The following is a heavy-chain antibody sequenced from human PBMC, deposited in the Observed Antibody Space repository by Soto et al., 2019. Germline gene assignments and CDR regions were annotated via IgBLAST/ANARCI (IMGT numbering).Heavy chain of an antibody. D-gene: IGHD2-21*02. CDR3: ARGGLVGVVVTALQPDAFDI. Sequence: SVKVSCKASGGTFSSYAISWVRQAPGQGLEWMGGIIPIFGTANYAQKFQGRVTITADESTSTAYMELSSLRSEDTAVYYCARGGLVGVVVTALQPDAFDIWGQGTMVTVSS. V-gene: IGHV1-69*13. J-gene: IGHJ3*02. CDR2: IIPIFGTA. CDR1: GGTFSSYA.